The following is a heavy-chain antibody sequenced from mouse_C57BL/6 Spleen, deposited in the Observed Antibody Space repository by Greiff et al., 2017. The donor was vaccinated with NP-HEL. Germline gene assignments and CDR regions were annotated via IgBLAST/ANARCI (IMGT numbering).Heavy chain of an antibody. CDR2: IWRGGST. Sequence: VQRVESGPGLVQPSQSLSITCTVSGFSLTSYGVHWVRQSPGKGLEWLGVIWRGGSTDYNAAFMSRLSITKDNSKSQVFFKMNSLQADDTAIYYCAKNGDYDGSYWYFDVWGTGTTVTVSS. CDR1: GFSLTSYG. J-gene: IGHJ1*03. CDR3: AKNGDYDGSYWYFDV. D-gene: IGHD2-4*01. V-gene: IGHV2-5*01.